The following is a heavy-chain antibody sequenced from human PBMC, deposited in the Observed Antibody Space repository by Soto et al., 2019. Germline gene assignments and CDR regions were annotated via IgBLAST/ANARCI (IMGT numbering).Heavy chain of an antibody. V-gene: IGHV3-23*01. Sequence: GGSLRLSCAAAGFIFSTSGSAFSRYAMSWVRQAPGKGLEWVSGFRSSGDDGTTYYTDSVKGRFTISRDNSKNTLFLQMNSLRDEDTAIYYCAKKVNSGSGSQYFDYWGQGTLFTVSS. D-gene: IGHD3-10*01. CDR3: AKKVNSGSGSQYFDY. CDR1: GFIFSTSGSAFSRYA. J-gene: IGHJ4*02. CDR2: FRSSGDDGTT.